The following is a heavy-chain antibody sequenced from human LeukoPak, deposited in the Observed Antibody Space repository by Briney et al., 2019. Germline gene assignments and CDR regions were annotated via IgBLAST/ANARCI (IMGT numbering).Heavy chain of an antibody. V-gene: IGHV3-21*03. J-gene: IGHJ4*02. CDR2: ISSSSSYI. D-gene: IGHD3-10*01. CDR1: GFTFSSYS. CDR3: ARGARWFGEFAIGY. Sequence: PGGSLRLSCAASGFTFSSYSMNWVRQAPGKGLEWVSSISSSSSYIYYADSVKGRFTISRDNAKNSLYLQMNSLRAEDTAVYYCARGARWFGEFAIGYWGQGTLVTVSS.